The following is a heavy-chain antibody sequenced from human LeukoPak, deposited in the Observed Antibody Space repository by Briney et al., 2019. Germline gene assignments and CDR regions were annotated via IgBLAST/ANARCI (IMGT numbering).Heavy chain of an antibody. Sequence: GGSLRLSCAASGFTFSNYAMSWVRQAPGEGLEWVSGISGSGDRTYYGDSVKGRFTISRDNAKNSLYLQMNSLRAEDTAVYYCARGRSYGPNGAFDIWGQGTMVTVSS. J-gene: IGHJ3*02. CDR1: GFTFSNYA. CDR2: ISGSGDRT. D-gene: IGHD5-18*01. CDR3: ARGRSYGPNGAFDI. V-gene: IGHV3-23*01.